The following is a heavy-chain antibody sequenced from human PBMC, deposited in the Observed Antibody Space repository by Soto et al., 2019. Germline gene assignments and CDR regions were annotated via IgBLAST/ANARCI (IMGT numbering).Heavy chain of an antibody. V-gene: IGHV3-23*01. D-gene: IGHD3-10*01. CDR1: GFTFSSYA. CDR2: ISGSGGST. J-gene: IGHJ4*02. Sequence: GGSLRLSCAASGFTFSSYAMSWVRQAPGKGLEWVSAISGSGGSTYYADSVKGRFTISRDNSKNTLYLQMNSLRAEDTAVYYCAKDALLWFGELLQHFDYWGQGTLVTVSS. CDR3: AKDALLWFGELLQHFDY.